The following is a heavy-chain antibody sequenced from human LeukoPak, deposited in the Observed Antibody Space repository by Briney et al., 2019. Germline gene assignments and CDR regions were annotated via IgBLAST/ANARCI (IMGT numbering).Heavy chain of an antibody. V-gene: IGHV4-61*08. CDR1: GASVGSAGYY. Sequence: SETLSLTCTVSGASVGSAGYYWRWIRQPPGGGLEWIGYIYYISNTNYNPSLKSRLTMSVDPSKNQFSLKLNSVTAVDTAVYYCARTQSQSGTYRYYFGYWGQGTVVTVSS. CDR2: IYYISNT. D-gene: IGHD1-26*01. J-gene: IGHJ4*02. CDR3: ARTQSQSGTYRYYFGY.